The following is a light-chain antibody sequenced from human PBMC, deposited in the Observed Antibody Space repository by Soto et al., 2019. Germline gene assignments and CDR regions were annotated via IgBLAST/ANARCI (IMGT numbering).Light chain of an antibody. V-gene: IGLV1-40*01. CDR3: QSYDSSLSASV. J-gene: IGLJ2*01. CDR1: SSNIGAGFD. CDR2: GNS. Sequence: QSVLTQPPSVSGAPGQRVTISCTGSSSNIGAGFDVNWYQHLPGTAPRVLIYGNSNRPSGVPDRFSGSKSGTSASLAITGRQAEDEADYYCQSYDSSLSASVFGGGTKLTVI.